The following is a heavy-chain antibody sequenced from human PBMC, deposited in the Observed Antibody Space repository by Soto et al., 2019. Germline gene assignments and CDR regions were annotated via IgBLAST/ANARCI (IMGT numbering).Heavy chain of an antibody. J-gene: IGHJ6*02. CDR3: ARDPGVHYYGSGSYYNYYGLDV. Sequence: GGSLRLSCAASGFTLSSYSMNWVRQAPGEGLEWVSSISSSSDYIYYADSVKGRVTISRDNAKNSLYLQMNSLRAEDTAVYYCARDPGVHYYGSGSYYNYYGLDVWGQGTTVTVSS. D-gene: IGHD3-10*01. CDR2: ISSSSDYI. V-gene: IGHV3-21*01. CDR1: GFTLSSYS.